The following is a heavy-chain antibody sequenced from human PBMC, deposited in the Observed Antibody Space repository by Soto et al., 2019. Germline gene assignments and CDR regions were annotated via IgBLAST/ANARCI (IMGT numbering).Heavy chain of an antibody. Sequence: SETLSLTCTVSGGSSSSYYWIWIRQPPGKGLEWIGYIYYSGSTNYNPSLKSRVTISVDTSKNQFSLKLSSVTAADTAVYYCARGVAAGPYFDYWGQGTLVTVSS. V-gene: IGHV4-59*01. CDR3: ARGVAAGPYFDY. J-gene: IGHJ4*02. CDR1: GGSSSSYY. D-gene: IGHD6-13*01. CDR2: IYYSGST.